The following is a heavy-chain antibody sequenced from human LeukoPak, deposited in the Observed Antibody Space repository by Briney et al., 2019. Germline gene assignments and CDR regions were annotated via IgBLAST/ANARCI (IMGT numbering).Heavy chain of an antibody. J-gene: IGHJ4*02. CDR1: GGSISSGGYY. D-gene: IGHD3-10*01. CDR3: ARNYFGSGTYPFDY. Sequence: PSQTLSLTCTVSGGSISSGGYYWSWIRQHPGKGLEWIGEIYHSGSTNYNPSLKSRVTISVDKSKNQFSLKLSSVTAADTAVYYCARNYFGSGTYPFDYWGQGTLVTVSS. CDR2: IYHSGST. V-gene: IGHV4-31*03.